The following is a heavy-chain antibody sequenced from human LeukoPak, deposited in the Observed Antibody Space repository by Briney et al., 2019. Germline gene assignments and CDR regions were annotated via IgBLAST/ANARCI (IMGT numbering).Heavy chain of an antibody. CDR3: ARGQWLTKVIIDY. CDR1: AGSISSKY. CDR2: LYYSGRT. V-gene: IGHV4-59*08. J-gene: IGHJ4*02. Sequence: SKTLSLTCTGYAGSISSKYWIWLRQPPGRGLEWIAYLYYSGRTYYNPSLKSRVTISVDTSNTQFSLKMSLVTAADTAVYYCARGQWLTKVIIDYWGQGTLVTVSS. D-gene: IGHD4-17*01.